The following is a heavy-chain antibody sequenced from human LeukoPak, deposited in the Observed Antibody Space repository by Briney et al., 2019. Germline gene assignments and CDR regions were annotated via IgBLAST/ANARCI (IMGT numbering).Heavy chain of an antibody. J-gene: IGHJ6*02. D-gene: IGHD6-19*01. CDR1: GGTFSSYA. CDR3: AGSGWPYYYYGMDV. V-gene: IGHV1-3*01. Sequence: ASVKVSCKASGGTFSSYAISWVRQAPGQRLEWMGWINAGNGNTKYSQKFQGRVTITRDTSASTAYMELSSLRSEDTAVYYCAGSGWPYYYYGMDVWGQGTTVTVSS. CDR2: INAGNGNT.